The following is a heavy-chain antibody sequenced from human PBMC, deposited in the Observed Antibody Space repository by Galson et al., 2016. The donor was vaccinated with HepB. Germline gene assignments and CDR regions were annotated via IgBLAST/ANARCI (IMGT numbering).Heavy chain of an antibody. J-gene: IGHJ4*02. Sequence: SLRLSCAASGFTFGTYTMTWVRQAPGKGLEWVANINQDGSKKYYVDSVKGRFTISRDNAKNSLYLQMNSLRAEDTAVFYCANHRGWGQGTLVTVSS. CDR3: ANHRG. V-gene: IGHV3-7*05. CDR2: INQDGSKK. CDR1: GFTFGTYT. D-gene: IGHD1-14*01.